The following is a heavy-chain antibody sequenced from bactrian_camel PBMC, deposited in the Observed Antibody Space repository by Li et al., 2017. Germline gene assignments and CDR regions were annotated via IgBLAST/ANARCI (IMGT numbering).Heavy chain of an antibody. V-gene: IGHV3S40*01. Sequence: VQLVESGGGVVQAGGSLRLSCAASGFTFSIYGMSWVRQAPGKGLEWVSAINSGGGTTYYADSVMGRVTISRDNAKNTIYLQMDDLKPEDTAMYYCNTDRICRGQVPGYNVWGQGTQVTVS. D-gene: IGHD5*01. CDR1: GFTFSIYG. CDR3: NTDRICRGQVPGYNV. J-gene: IGHJ4*01. CDR2: INSGGGTT.